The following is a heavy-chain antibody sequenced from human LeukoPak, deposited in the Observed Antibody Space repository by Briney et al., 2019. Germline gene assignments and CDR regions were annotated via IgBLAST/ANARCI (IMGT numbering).Heavy chain of an antibody. J-gene: IGHJ4*02. CDR3: AKGQYCSGGSCPDYYFDY. CDR2: ISGSGGST. Sequence: PGGSLRLSCAASGFTFSSYAMSWVRQAPGKGLEWVSAISGSGGSTYYADSVKGRLTISRDNSKNTLYLQMNSLRAEDTAVYYCAKGQYCSGGSCPDYYFDYWGQGTLVTVSS. D-gene: IGHD2-15*01. CDR1: GFTFSSYA. V-gene: IGHV3-23*01.